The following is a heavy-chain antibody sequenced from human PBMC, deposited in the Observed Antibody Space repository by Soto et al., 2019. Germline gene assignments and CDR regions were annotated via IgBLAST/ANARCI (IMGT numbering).Heavy chain of an antibody. J-gene: IGHJ4*02. D-gene: IGHD4-17*01. Sequence: SDTLSLTWTVSGGSITLYYWNWIRRSPGKGLEWIGYMYSSGSTNYRSSLKSRVTISGDTSKNQFSLRLRSVTAADTAVYFCARSTGYGDSYFDYWGQGALVTVSS. CDR1: GGSITLYY. CDR2: MYSSGST. CDR3: ARSTGYGDSYFDY. V-gene: IGHV4-59*01.